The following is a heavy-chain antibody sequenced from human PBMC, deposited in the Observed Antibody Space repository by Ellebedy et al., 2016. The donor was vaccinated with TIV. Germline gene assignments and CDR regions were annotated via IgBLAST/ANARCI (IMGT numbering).Heavy chain of an antibody. Sequence: MPGGSLRLSCTVSGGSISRDSWSWIRQPPGNGLEWLGYVFYTGSTIYNPSLRRRVTISLDKSQKQVSLNLTSVTAADTAVYFCARSSISVFGVTDAFDIWGQGTLVTVSS. V-gene: IGHV4-59*01. CDR3: ARSSISVFGVTDAFDI. D-gene: IGHD3-3*01. CDR1: GGSISRDS. CDR2: VFYTGST. J-gene: IGHJ3*02.